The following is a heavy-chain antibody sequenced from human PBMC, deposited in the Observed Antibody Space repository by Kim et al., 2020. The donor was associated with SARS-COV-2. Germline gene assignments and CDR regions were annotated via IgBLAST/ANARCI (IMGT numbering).Heavy chain of an antibody. CDR1: GYTFTSYA. V-gene: IGHV7-4-1*02. CDR2: INTNTGNP. CDR3: ARDLWGDFWSGYSGLVEDY. J-gene: IGHJ4*02. D-gene: IGHD3-3*01. Sequence: ASVKVSCKASGYTFTSYAMNWVRQAPGQGLEWMGWINTNTGNPTYAQGFTGRFVFSLDTSVSTAYLQISSLKAEDTAVYYCARDLWGDFWSGYSGLVEDYWGQGTLVTVSS.